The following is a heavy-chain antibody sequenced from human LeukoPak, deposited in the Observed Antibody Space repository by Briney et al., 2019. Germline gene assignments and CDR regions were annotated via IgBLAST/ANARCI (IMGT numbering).Heavy chain of an antibody. Sequence: GGSLRLSCAASGFTFSSYGMHWVRQAPGKGLEWVAFIRYDGSNKYYADSVKGRFTISRDNAKNTLYLQMNSQRAEDTAVYYCARDSSGYGVFDYWGQGTLVTVSS. CDR2: IRYDGSNK. V-gene: IGHV3-30*02. J-gene: IGHJ4*02. CDR3: ARDSSGYGVFDY. CDR1: GFTFSSYG. D-gene: IGHD5-12*01.